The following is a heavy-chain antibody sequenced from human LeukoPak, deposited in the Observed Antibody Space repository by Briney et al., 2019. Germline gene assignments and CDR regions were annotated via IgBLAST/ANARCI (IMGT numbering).Heavy chain of an antibody. V-gene: IGHV1-46*01. CDR2: INPSGGST. D-gene: IGHD5-24*01. J-gene: IGHJ3*02. CDR3: ARVQLATLDAFDI. CDR1: GYTFTSYY. Sequence: ASVKVSCKASGYTFTSYYMHWVRQAPGQGLEGMGIINPSGGSTSYAQKFQGRVTMTRDTSTSTVYMELSSLRSEDTAVYYCARVQLATLDAFDIWGQGTMVTVSS.